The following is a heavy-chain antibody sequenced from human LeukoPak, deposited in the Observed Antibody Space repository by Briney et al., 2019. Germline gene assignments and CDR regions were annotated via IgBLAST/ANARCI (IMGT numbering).Heavy chain of an antibody. D-gene: IGHD5-12*01. V-gene: IGHV4-4*02. CDR3: ARDGYSGSDAL. CDR2: IYYSGST. J-gene: IGHJ4*02. Sequence: GSLRLSCAASGFTFSSYWMSWVRQAPGKGLEWIGSIYYSGSTYYNPSLKSRVTISVDTSQNQFSLKLSSVTAADTAVYYCARDGYSGSDALWGQGTLVTVSS. CDR1: GFTFSSYW.